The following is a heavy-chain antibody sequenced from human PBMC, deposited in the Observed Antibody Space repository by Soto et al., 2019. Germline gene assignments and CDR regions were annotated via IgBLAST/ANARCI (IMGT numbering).Heavy chain of an antibody. V-gene: IGHV1-69*02. Sequence: QVQLVQSGPEVKKPGSSVRISCRSGGDTFSSYTVSWVHQTPGKGLEWMGRIFPVLGVTKYSRELNGRMNITANKSKTTAHMELSSLQSEDTATYYCPRRRYCGVDSYPQYYYGMDVWGQGTSFIVSS. CDR3: PRRRYCGVDSYPQYYYGMDV. D-gene: IGHD2-21*02. J-gene: IGHJ6*02. CDR2: IFPVLGVT. CDR1: GDTFSSYT.